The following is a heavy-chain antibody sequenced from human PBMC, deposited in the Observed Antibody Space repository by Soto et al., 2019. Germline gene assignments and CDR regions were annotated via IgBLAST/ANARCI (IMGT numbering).Heavy chain of an antibody. J-gene: IGHJ4*02. CDR2: ISVGGGST. CDR1: GFTFYDYA. CDR3: ARFLSASWPQD. D-gene: IGHD3-3*01. V-gene: IGHV3-23*01. Sequence: GGSLRLSCADSGFTFYDYAFTWVPQALGKVLEWVSTISVGGGSTYYADSVKGRFTISRDNSKNTLSLQMNSLRAEDTAVYYCARFLSASWPQDWGQGTLVTVSS.